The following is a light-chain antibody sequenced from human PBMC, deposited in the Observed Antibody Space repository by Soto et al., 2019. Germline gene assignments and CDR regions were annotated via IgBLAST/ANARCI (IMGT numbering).Light chain of an antibody. CDR3: HQYLSSPAT. Sequence: DIQMTQSPSSLSASVGDRVTITCRASQSISTYLIWYQQKPGKAPKRLIYAASSLQSGVPSRFSGSGSGTDFTLTISSLQAEDVAVYYCHQYLSSPATFGGGTKVEI. CDR2: AAS. J-gene: IGKJ4*01. CDR1: QSISTY. V-gene: IGKV1-39*01.